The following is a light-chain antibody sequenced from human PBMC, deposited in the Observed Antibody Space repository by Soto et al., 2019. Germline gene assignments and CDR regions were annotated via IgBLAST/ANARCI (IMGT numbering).Light chain of an antibody. Sequence: QSVLTQPPCASVSPGQSVTISCTGTSSDVAAYDFVSWYQQHPGKAPKLMIYEVSKRPSGVPDRFSGSKSGDTASLTVSGLQADDEADYYCSSYAGSNNFVFGTGTKVTVL. CDR2: EVS. CDR3: SSYAGSNNFV. CDR1: SSDVAAYDF. V-gene: IGLV2-8*01. J-gene: IGLJ1*01.